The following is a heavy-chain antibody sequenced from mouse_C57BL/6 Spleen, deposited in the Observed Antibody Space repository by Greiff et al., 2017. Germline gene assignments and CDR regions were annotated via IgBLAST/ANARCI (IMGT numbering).Heavy chain of an antibody. CDR3: SRWVYYGPSYSIDY. CDR1: GYTFTSYW. CDR2: IDPSDSET. J-gene: IGHJ2*01. D-gene: IGHD1-1*01. V-gene: IGHV1-52*01. Sequence: QVQLQQPGAELVRPGSSVKLSCKASGYTFTSYWMHWVKQRPIQGLEWIGNIDPSDSETHYNQKFKDKATLTVDKASSTAYMLLSSLTSEDSAVYYCSRWVYYGPSYSIDYWGQGTTLTVSS.